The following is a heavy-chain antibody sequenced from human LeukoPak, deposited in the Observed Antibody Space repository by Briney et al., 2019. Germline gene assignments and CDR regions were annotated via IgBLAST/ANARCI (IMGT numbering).Heavy chain of an antibody. V-gene: IGHV4-39*07. CDR2: IYYSGST. CDR1: GGSISSSSYY. CDR3: ARGAPVTLGY. Sequence: SETLSLTCTVSGGSISSSSYYWGWIRQPPGKGLEWIGYIYYSGSTYYNPSLKSRVTISVDTSKNQFSLKLSSVTAADTAVYYCARGAPVTLGYWGQGTLVTVSS. D-gene: IGHD4-4*01. J-gene: IGHJ4*02.